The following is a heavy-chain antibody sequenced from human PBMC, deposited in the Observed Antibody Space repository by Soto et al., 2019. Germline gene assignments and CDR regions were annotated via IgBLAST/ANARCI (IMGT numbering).Heavy chain of an antibody. D-gene: IGHD6-13*01. J-gene: IGHJ6*02. V-gene: IGHV4-31*03. CDR1: GGSISSGGYY. CDR2: IYYSGST. Sequence: QVQLQESGPGLVKPSQTLSLTCTVSGGSISSGGYYWSWIRQHPGKGLEWIGYIYYSGSTYYNPSLKSRVTISVDTSKNQFSLKLSSVTAADTAVYYCARDAIAAAGYYYGMDVWGQGTTVTVSS. CDR3: ARDAIAAAGYYYGMDV.